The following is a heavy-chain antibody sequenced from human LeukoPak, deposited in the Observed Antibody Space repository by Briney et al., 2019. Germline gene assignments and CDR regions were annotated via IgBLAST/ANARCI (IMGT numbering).Heavy chain of an antibody. J-gene: IGHJ4*02. CDR2: ISAYNGNT. Sequence: GASVKVSCKASGYTFTTYGINWVRQAPGQGLEWMGWISAYNGNTNYAQKLQGRVTMTTATSTSTAYMELSSLRSEDTAVYYCARGLYYYDSSGYYGFVYWGQGTLVTVSS. CDR1: GYTFTTYG. D-gene: IGHD3-22*01. V-gene: IGHV1-18*01. CDR3: ARGLYYYDSSGYYGFVY.